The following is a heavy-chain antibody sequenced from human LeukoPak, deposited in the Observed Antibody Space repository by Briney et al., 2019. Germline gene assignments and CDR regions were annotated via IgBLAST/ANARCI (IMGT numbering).Heavy chain of an antibody. Sequence: ASVKVSCKASEYTFTGYCMHWVRQAPGQGLEWMGWINPNSGGTNYAQKFQGRVTMTRDTSISTAYMELSRLRSDDTAVYYCARGDDYGDRKWFDPWGQGTLVTVPS. D-gene: IGHD4-17*01. CDR3: ARGDDYGDRKWFDP. V-gene: IGHV1-2*02. J-gene: IGHJ5*02. CDR1: EYTFTGYC. CDR2: INPNSGGT.